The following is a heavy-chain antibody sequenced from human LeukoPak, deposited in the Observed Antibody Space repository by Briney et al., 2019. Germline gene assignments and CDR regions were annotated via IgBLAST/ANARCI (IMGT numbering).Heavy chain of an antibody. J-gene: IGHJ6*03. D-gene: IGHD3-3*01. CDR3: AKERYDFWSGYYSQYYMDV. CDR1: GLTFSSYA. CDR2: ISGSGGST. Sequence: PGGSLRLSCAASGLTFSSYAMSWVRQAPGKGLEWVSAISGSGGSTYYADSVKGRFTISRDNSKNTLYLQMNSLRAEDTAVYYCAKERYDFWSGYYSQYYMDVWGKGTTVTVSS. V-gene: IGHV3-23*01.